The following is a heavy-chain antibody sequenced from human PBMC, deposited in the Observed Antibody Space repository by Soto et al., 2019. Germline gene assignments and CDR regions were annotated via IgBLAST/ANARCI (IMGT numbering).Heavy chain of an antibody. CDR1: GGTFSSYA. CDR2: IIPIFGTA. V-gene: IGHV1-69*13. D-gene: IGHD5-18*01. Sequence: GASVKVSCKASGGTFSSYAISWVRQAPGQGLEWMGGIIPIFGTANYAQKFQGRVTITADESTSTAYMELSSLRSEDTAVYYCASGPVGMLVDTAMRDYYYGMDVWGQGTTGTVS. CDR3: ASGPVGMLVDTAMRDYYYGMDV. J-gene: IGHJ6*02.